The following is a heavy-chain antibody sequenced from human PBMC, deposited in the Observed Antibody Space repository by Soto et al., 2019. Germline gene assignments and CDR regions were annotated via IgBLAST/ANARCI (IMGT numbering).Heavy chain of an antibody. J-gene: IGHJ4*02. CDR1: GGTFDSYA. Sequence: QVQLVQSGAEVKKPGSSVKVSCKASGGTFDSYAISWVRQAPGQGLEWVGGVIPMFLKPNYAQKFKGRVTITAVKSTNTVYLGVNSLMSDDTAGYYGVRGGGEMANPPPYLYWGQGTQVTVSS. V-gene: IGHV1-69*06. CDR3: VRGGGEMANPPPYLY. CDR2: VIPMFLKP. D-gene: IGHD3-16*01.